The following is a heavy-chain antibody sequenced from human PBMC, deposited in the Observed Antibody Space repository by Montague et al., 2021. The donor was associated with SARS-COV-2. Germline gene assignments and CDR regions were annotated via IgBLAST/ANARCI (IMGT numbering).Heavy chain of an antibody. CDR1: GGSISSPSYY. D-gene: IGHD6-19*01. Sequence: SETLSLTCTVSGGSISSPSYYCGWIRQPPRKGLEWIGSIYYSGSTYYNPSLKSRVTISVDTSKNQFSLKLSSVTAADTAVYYCVRQPGQWLPREWFWFNPWGQGTLVTVSS. J-gene: IGHJ5*02. CDR2: IYYSGST. V-gene: IGHV4-39*01. CDR3: VRQPGQWLPREWFWFNP.